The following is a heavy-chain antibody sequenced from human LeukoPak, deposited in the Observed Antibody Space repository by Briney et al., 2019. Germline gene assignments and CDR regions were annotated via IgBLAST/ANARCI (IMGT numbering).Heavy chain of an antibody. CDR3: ARASSGWSPFDY. V-gene: IGHV3-74*01. J-gene: IGHJ4*02. D-gene: IGHD6-19*01. CDR2: INSDGCST. CDR1: GFTFSSYW. Sequence: GGSLRLSCAASGFTFSSYWMHWVRQAPGKGLVWVSRINSDGCSTSYADSVKGRFTISRDNAKNTLYLQMNSLRAEDTAVYYCARASSGWSPFDYWGQGTLVTVSS.